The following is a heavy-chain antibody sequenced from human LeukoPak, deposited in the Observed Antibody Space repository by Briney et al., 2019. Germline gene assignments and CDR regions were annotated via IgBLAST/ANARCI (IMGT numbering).Heavy chain of an antibody. J-gene: IGHJ6*02. V-gene: IGHV3-74*01. CDR1: GFTFSSYC. CDR3: AKMKVGGPPLTTRTYGMDV. CDR2: INSDGSSA. D-gene: IGHD2-15*01. Sequence: GGSLRLSCAGSGFTFSSYCMHWVRQAPGKGLVWVSRINSDGSSATYADSVKGRFTISRDNAKNTLYLQMNSLRGEDTAVYYCAKMKVGGPPLTTRTYGMDVWGQGTTVTVSS.